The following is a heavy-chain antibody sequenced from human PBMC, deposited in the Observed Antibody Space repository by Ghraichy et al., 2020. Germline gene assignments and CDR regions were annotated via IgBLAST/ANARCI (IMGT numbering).Heavy chain of an antibody. CDR1: GFTFSSYS. D-gene: IGHD6-6*01. V-gene: IGHV3-48*02. J-gene: IGHJ4*02. CDR2: ISSSSSTI. CDR3: ARDERIEYSSSVIDY. Sequence: GESLNISCAASGFTFSSYSMNWVRQAPGKGLEWVSYISSSSSTIYYADSVKGRFTISRDNAKNSLYLQMNSLRDEDTAVYYCARDERIEYSSSVIDYWGQGTLVTVSS.